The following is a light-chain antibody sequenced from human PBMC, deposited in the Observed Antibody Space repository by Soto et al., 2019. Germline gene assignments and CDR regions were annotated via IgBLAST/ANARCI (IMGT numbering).Light chain of an antibody. CDR1: QSISIY. CDR3: QQSYSSPYT. CDR2: AAS. J-gene: IGKJ2*01. V-gene: IGKV1-39*01. Sequence: DIQMTQSPSSLSASVGDRVTITCRASQSISIYLNWYQQKPGKAPEFLIYAASSLQSGVPSRFSGSGSGTDFTLTISSLQPEDFATYYCQQSYSSPYTFGQGTNLEIK.